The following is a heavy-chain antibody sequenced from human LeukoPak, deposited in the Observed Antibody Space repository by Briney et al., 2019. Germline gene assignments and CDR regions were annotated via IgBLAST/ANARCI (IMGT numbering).Heavy chain of an antibody. CDR1: EFTVSSNE. D-gene: IGHD3-3*01. J-gene: IGHJ4*02. CDR2: ISGGRT. Sequence: PGGSLRLSCAASEFTVSSNEMNWVRQAPGKGLEWVSSISGGRTYSPDARRGRFTLSRDKSKNTLYPQMNSLRAEDTAVYYCAREDHGGFLEFVLGYWGQGTLVTVSS. CDR3: AREDHGGFLEFVLGY. V-gene: IGHV3-38-3*01.